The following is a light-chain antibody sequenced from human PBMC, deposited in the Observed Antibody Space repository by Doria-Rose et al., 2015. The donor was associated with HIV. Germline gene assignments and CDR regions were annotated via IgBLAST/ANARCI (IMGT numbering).Light chain of an antibody. CDR3: QQYYGTPS. V-gene: IGKV4-1*01. J-gene: IGKJ3*01. CDR1: QSLLYTSKNY. Sequence: DIRVIQSPESLGMSLGERATLNCKSNQSLLYTSKNYLAWYQQKPGQPPKLLIYWASTRQSGVPARFSGSGSGTDFTLTISSLEAEDVAVYYCQQYYGTPSFGPGTTVDIK. CDR2: WAS.